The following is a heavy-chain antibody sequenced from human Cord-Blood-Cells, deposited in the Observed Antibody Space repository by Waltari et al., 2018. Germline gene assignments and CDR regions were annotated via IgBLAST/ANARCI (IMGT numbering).Heavy chain of an antibody. D-gene: IGHD6-6*01. V-gene: IGHV4-34*01. CDR1: GGSFSGYY. CDR3: ARCVPRYYYYGMDV. CDR2: INHSGRT. J-gene: IGHJ6*02. Sequence: QVQLQQWGAGLLKPSETLSLTCAVYGGSFSGYYWSWIRQPPGKGLEWIGEINHSGRTKYNPSLKSRVTISVDTSKNQFALKLSSVTAADTAVYYCARCVPRYYYYGMDVWGQGTTVTVSS.